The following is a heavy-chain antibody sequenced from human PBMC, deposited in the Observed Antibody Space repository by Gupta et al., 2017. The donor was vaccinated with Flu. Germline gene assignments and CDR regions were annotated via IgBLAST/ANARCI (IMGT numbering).Heavy chain of an antibody. CDR3: IRSSGYPDY. Sequence: EVQLVESGGGLVQPGGSLRLSCAVSGFTLNNYWMHWVRQAPGKGLVWVSRINSDGDTVYADSVKGRFTISRDNAQNTLYLQMNSLRAEDTAVYYCIRSSGYPDYWGQGTLVTGSS. V-gene: IGHV3-74*01. CDR2: INSDGDT. J-gene: IGHJ4*02. CDR1: GFTLNNYW. D-gene: IGHD3-3*01.